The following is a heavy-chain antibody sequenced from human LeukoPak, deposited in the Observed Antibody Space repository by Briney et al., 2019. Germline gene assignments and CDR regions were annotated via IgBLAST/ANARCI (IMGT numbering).Heavy chain of an antibody. D-gene: IGHD3-22*01. CDR1: GDSIRSYY. Sequence: KSSETLSLTCIVSGDSIRSYYWNWIRQAPGKALEWIGHIHNNGDSACNFSLKSRVTISMDTSKNQFSLKLSSVTAADTAVYYCGRWGYFDSGNYFVVDYWGQGTVVTVSS. CDR3: GRWGYFDSGNYFVVDY. V-gene: IGHV4-59*01. J-gene: IGHJ4*02. CDR2: IHNNGDS.